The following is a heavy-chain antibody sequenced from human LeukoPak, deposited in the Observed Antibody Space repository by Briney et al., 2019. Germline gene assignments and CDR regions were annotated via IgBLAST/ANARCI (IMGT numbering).Heavy chain of an antibody. CDR3: AKNHKAVTNSGVPSQGY. J-gene: IGHJ4*02. Sequence: GGSLRLSCAASGFTFSDFGMHWVRQAPGKGLEWVAFIAYDGSKKYYAESVKGRFTISRDDSRNTLYLQMSGLKTEDTAVYYCAKNHKAVTNSGVPSQGYWGQGTLVTVSS. CDR2: IAYDGSKK. V-gene: IGHV3-30*19. CDR1: GFTFSDFG. D-gene: IGHD3-3*01.